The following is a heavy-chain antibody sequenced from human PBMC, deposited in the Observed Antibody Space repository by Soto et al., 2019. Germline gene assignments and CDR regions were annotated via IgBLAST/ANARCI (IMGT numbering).Heavy chain of an antibody. J-gene: IGHJ5*02. D-gene: IGHD6-19*01. Sequence: QLQLQESGPGLVKPSETLSLTCTVSGGSISSSSYYWGWIRQPPGKGLECIGSIYYTGSTYFNPSLKRRVTISVDTSKNQFSLKLSSVTAADTAVYYCARHLVLEPTGVADWFDPWGQGTLVTVSS. CDR2: IYYTGST. CDR1: GGSISSSSYY. CDR3: ARHLVLEPTGVADWFDP. V-gene: IGHV4-39*01.